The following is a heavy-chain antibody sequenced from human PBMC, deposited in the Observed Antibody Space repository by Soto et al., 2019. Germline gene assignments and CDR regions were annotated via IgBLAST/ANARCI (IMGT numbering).Heavy chain of an antibody. CDR3: ARGRTSGYDLWYFDY. CDR2: IWYDGSNK. J-gene: IGHJ4*02. Sequence: QVQLVESGGGVVQPGRSLRLSCAASGFTFSSYGMHWVRQAPGKGLEWVAVIWYDGSNKYYADSVKGRFTISRDNSKNTLYLQMDSLRAEDTAVYYCARGRTSGYDLWYFDYWGQGTLVTVSS. D-gene: IGHD5-12*01. V-gene: IGHV3-33*01. CDR1: GFTFSSYG.